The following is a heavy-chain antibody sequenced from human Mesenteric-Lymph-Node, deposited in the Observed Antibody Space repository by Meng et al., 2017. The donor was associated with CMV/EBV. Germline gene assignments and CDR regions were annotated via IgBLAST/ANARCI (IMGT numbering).Heavy chain of an antibody. D-gene: IGHD1-26*01. CDR3: AKDSGYSRPYFFDY. Sequence: AAEFTFSNYAMSWVRQAPGKGLKWVSGISGSGGSTYYADSVKGRFTVSRDNSKNTLYLQMNSLRAEDTAVYYCAKDSGYSRPYFFDYWGQGTLVTVSS. J-gene: IGHJ4*02. CDR2: ISGSGGST. V-gene: IGHV3-23*01. CDR1: EFTFSNYA.